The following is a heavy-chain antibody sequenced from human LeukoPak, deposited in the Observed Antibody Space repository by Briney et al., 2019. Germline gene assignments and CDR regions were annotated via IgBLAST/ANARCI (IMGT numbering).Heavy chain of an antibody. CDR1: GFTFSSHG. CDR3: AKDRAAGPPIDY. Sequence: PGRSLRLSCAASGFTFSSHGMHWVRQAPGKGLEWVAVISYDGSNKYYADSVKGRFTISRDNSKNTLYLQMNSLRAEDTAVYYCAKDRAAGPPIDYWGQGTLVTVSS. V-gene: IGHV3-30*18. D-gene: IGHD6-13*01. CDR2: ISYDGSNK. J-gene: IGHJ4*02.